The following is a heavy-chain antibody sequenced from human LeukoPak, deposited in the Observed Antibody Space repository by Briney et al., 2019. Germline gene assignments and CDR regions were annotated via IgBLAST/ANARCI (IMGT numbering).Heavy chain of an antibody. CDR1: GFTFSSYA. J-gene: IGHJ4*02. V-gene: IGHV3-23*01. Sequence: GGSLRLSCAASGFTFSSYAMGWVRQAPGKGLEWVSAISNNGGYTYYADSVQGRFTISRDNSKSTLCLQMNSLRAEDTAVYYCAKQLGYCSDGSCYFPYWGQGTLVTVSS. CDR3: AKQLGYCSDGSCYFPY. D-gene: IGHD2-15*01. CDR2: ISNNGGYT.